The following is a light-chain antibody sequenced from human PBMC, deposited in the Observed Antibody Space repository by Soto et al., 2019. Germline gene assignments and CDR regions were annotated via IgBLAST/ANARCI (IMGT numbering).Light chain of an antibody. CDR1: QGISSW. Sequence: DIQLTQSPSILSASVGDRVTLTCRASQGISSWLAWYQQKPGKAPKLLIYAASTLQSGVPSRFSGSGSGTDFTLTISCLQSEDFATYYCQQYYSYPITFGQGTRLEIK. CDR3: QQYYSYPIT. CDR2: AAS. J-gene: IGKJ5*01. V-gene: IGKV1D-16*01.